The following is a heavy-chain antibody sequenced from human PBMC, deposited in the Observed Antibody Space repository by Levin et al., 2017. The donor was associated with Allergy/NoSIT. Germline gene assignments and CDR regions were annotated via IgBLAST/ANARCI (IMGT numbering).Heavy chain of an antibody. CDR3: AKDSRDDYGDRRFDP. CDR2: ISASGRSP. V-gene: IGHV3-23*01. CDR1: GFTFNNYA. J-gene: IGHJ5*02. D-gene: IGHD4-17*01. Sequence: PGGSLRLSCAASGFTFNNYAMSWVRQAPGKGLQWVSAISASGRSPYYADSVKGRFTISRDNSKNTLYLQMNSLRAEDTAVYYCAKDSRDDYGDRRFDPWGQGTLVTVSS.